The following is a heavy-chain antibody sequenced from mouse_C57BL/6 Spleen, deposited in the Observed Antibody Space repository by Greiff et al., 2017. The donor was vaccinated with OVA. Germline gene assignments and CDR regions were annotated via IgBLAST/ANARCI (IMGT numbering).Heavy chain of an antibody. CDR3: AKGRTAQATSAMDY. D-gene: IGHD3-2*02. J-gene: IGHJ4*01. CDR1: GFTFTTYP. V-gene: IGHV1-47*01. CDR2: FHPYNDDT. Sequence: QVQLQQSGAELVKPGASVKLSCTASGFTFTTYPIAWMKQNHGKSLEWIGNFHPYNDDTKYNEKFKGKATLTVEKSSSTVYLELSRLTSDDSAVYYGAKGRTAQATSAMDYWGQGTSVTVSS.